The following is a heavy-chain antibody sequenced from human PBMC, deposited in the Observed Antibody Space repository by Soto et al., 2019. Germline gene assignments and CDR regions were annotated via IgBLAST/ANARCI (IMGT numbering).Heavy chain of an antibody. J-gene: IGHJ3*02. D-gene: IGHD3-10*01. Sequence: PGRSLRLSCAASGFTLSSYDMHWVRQATGKGLEWVSAIGTAGDTYYPGSVKGRFTISRENAKNSVYLQINILRAGDTALYYFARTGTGEGADALDSWGQGTMVTVS. V-gene: IGHV3-13*01. CDR3: ARTGTGEGADALDS. CDR2: IGTAGDT. CDR1: GFTLSSYD.